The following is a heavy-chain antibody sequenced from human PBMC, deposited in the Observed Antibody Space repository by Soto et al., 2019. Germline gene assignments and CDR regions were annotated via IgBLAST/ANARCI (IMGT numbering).Heavy chain of an antibody. CDR2: IYYSGST. J-gene: IGHJ5*02. CDR3: ATSNWFDP. CDR1: GGSISSRGYY. V-gene: IGHV4-39*01. Sequence: QLQLQESGPGLVKPSETLSLTCTVSGGSISSRGYYWGWIRQPPGKGLEWIGTIYYSGSTYYNPSLTSRVTIFVDTSKTQFSLKLSSVPAPDTAVDYCATSNWFDPWGQGTLGTVSS.